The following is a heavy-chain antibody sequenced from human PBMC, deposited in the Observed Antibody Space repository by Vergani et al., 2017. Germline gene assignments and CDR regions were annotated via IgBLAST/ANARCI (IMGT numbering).Heavy chain of an antibody. CDR3: AGLVVTGWYFDL. CDR2: ISSSSSYI. D-gene: IGHD2-2*01. V-gene: IGHV3-21*01. Sequence: EVQLVESGGGLVKPGGSLRLSCAASGFTFSSYSMNWVRQAPGKGLEWVSSISSSSSYIYYADSVKGRFTISRDNAKNSLYLQMNSLRAEDTAVYYCAGLVVTGWYFDLWGRGTLVTVSS. CDR1: GFTFSSYS. J-gene: IGHJ2*01.